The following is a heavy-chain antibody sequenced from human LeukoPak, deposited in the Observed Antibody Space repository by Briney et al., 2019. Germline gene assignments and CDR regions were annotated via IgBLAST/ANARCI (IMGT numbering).Heavy chain of an antibody. D-gene: IGHD2-21*01. CDR1: GFTFSSYG. Sequence: GGSLRLSCAASGFTFSSYGMHWVRQAPGKGLEWVAFIRYDGSNKYYADSVKGRFTISRDNSKNTLYLQMNSLRAEDTAVYYCANLGTISVMPLYYYYYMDVWGKGTTVTVSS. J-gene: IGHJ6*03. V-gene: IGHV3-30*02. CDR3: ANLGTISVMPLYYYYYMDV. CDR2: IRYDGSNK.